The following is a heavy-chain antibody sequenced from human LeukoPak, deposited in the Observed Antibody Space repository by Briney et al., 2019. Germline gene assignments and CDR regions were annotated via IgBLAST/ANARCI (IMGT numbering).Heavy chain of an antibody. V-gene: IGHV3-21*01. CDR3: ARDREYCSSTSCHPKGDY. D-gene: IGHD2-2*01. J-gene: IGHJ4*02. CDR2: ISSSSSYI. CDR1: GFTFSSYS. Sequence: GSLXLSCAASGFTFSSYSMNWVRQAPGKGLEWVSSISSSSSYIYYADSVKGRFTISRDNAKNSLYLQMNSLRAEDTAVYYCARDREYCSSTSCHPKGDYWGQGTLVTVSS.